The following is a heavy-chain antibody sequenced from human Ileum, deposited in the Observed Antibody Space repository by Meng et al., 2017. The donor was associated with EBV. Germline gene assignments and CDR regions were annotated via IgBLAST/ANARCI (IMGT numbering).Heavy chain of an antibody. CDR3: PKELTLLVVRLVDS. Sequence: VLRVEGWGGVVKAGRPLCVLRGASGVTFTKHAMHWVRHAAGKGGEWVGVISDDRSSRLYEGSEKGLFTISGDNSQSTLIREMNSQIAGDTAIYDCPKELTLLVVRLVDSGGQESLVTVSS. J-gene: IGHJ4*02. CDR2: ISDDRSSR. CDR1: GVTFTKHA. V-gene: IGHV3-30*14. D-gene: IGHD3-22*01.